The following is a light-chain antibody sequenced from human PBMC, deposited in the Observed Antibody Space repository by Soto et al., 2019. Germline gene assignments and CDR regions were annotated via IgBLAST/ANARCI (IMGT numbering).Light chain of an antibody. V-gene: IGLV2-14*01. CDR1: NSDVGGYNS. CDR3: SSYTSSSTYV. CDR2: NVS. J-gene: IGLJ1*01. Sequence: QSVLTQPASVSGSPGQSITISCTGTNSDVGGYNSVSWYQQPPGNAPNLIIYNVSNRPSGVSNRFSGSKSGTTASLTIFGLQAEDEADYYCSSYTSSSTYVFGTGTKVTVL.